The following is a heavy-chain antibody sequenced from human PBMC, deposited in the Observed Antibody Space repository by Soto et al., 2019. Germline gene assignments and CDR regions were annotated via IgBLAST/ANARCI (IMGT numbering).Heavy chain of an antibody. J-gene: IGHJ3*01. Sequence: QVQLVQSGAEVKKPASSVKVSCKASGGIFSRHGINWVRQAPGQGLEWMGGILPIFGTSKYAEKVQGRVKISADEATRTVHIPLGRLTSWETGVFLWSPSQGGEFQLLYARGGWGQGTMVTVSS. CDR2: ILPIFGTS. V-gene: IGHV1-69*01. CDR3: SPSQGGEFQLLYARGG. D-gene: IGHD2-2*02. CDR1: GGIFSRHG.